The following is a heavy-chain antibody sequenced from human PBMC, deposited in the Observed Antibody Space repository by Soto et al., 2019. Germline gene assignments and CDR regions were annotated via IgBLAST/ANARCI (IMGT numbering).Heavy chain of an antibody. D-gene: IGHD6-6*01. CDR2: ISSSGSTI. V-gene: IGHV3-11*01. Sequence: GGSLRLSCAASGFTFSDYYMSWIRQAPGKGLEWVSYISSSGSTIYYADSVKGRFTISRDNAKNSLYPQMNSLRAEDTAVYYCAREHSSSGYYYYGMDVWGQGTTVTVSS. CDR3: AREHSSSGYYYYGMDV. J-gene: IGHJ6*02. CDR1: GFTFSDYY.